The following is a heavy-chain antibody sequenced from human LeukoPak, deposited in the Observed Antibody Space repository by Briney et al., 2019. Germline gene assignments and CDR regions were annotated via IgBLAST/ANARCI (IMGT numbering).Heavy chain of an antibody. CDR3: AKEHCSGGSCYSHYFDY. J-gene: IGHJ4*02. D-gene: IGHD2-15*01. CDR2: ISGSGAIT. Sequence: GGSLRLSCAASGFTFRSYWMSWGRQAPGKGLEWVSGISGSGAITYYADSVKGRFTISRDNSKNTLYLQMNSLRAEDTAVYYCAKEHCSGGSCYSHYFDYWGQGTLVTVSS. V-gene: IGHV3-23*01. CDR1: GFTFRSYW.